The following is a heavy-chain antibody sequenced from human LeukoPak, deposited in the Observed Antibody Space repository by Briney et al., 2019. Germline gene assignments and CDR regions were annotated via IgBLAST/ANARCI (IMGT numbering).Heavy chain of an antibody. V-gene: IGHV3-23*01. Sequence: GSLRLSCAASGFTFSSYAMSWVRQAPGKGLEWVSAISGSGGSTYYADSVKGRFTISRDNAKNSLFLQMNSLRAEDTAVYYCARARGGYDLDYWGQGTLVTVSS. CDR1: GFTFSSYA. CDR2: ISGSGGST. D-gene: IGHD5-12*01. CDR3: ARARGGYDLDY. J-gene: IGHJ4*02.